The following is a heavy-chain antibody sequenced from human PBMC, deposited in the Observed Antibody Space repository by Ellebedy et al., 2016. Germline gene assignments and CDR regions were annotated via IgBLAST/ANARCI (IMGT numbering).Heavy chain of an antibody. Sequence: SVKVSXKASGGTFSSYAISWVRQAPGQGLEWMGGIIPIFGTANYAQKFQGRVTITADESTSTAYMELSSLRSEDTAVYYCARDSSSARWGAFDIWGQGTMVTVSS. V-gene: IGHV1-69*13. CDR2: IIPIFGTA. CDR1: GGTFSSYA. D-gene: IGHD6-6*01. J-gene: IGHJ3*02. CDR3: ARDSSSARWGAFDI.